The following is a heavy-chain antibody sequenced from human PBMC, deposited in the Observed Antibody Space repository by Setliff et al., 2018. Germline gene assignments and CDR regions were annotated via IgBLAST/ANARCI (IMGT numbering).Heavy chain of an antibody. CDR2: ISNGGGAV. CDR1: GFTFSNYE. D-gene: IGHD3-16*01. Sequence: GGSLRLSWVASGFTFSNYEFNWVRQAPGKGLEWISYISNGGGAVKYADSVKGRFTISRDNAKSSLYLQMNSLRAEDTAVYYCARDQGSYGYRAFDSWGQGALVTVSS. J-gene: IGHJ4*02. V-gene: IGHV3-48*03. CDR3: ARDQGSYGYRAFDS.